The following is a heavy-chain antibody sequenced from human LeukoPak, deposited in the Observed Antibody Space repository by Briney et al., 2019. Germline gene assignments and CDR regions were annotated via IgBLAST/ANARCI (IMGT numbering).Heavy chain of an antibody. J-gene: IGHJ4*02. CDR2: ISGSGGST. CDR1: GSTFSSNA. Sequence: GPYMRLSWAASGSTFSSNAMSWVRQPPAKGLEWVSAISGSGGSTYYADSVKGRFTISRDNSKNTLYLQMNSLRADDTAVYYCGDEWELPFHWGQGTLVTVSS. V-gene: IGHV3-23*01. CDR3: GDEWELPFH. D-gene: IGHD1-26*01.